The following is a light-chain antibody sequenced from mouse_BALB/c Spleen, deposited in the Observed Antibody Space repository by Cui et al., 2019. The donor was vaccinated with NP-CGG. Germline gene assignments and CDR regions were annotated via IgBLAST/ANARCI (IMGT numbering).Light chain of an antibody. J-gene: IGLJ1*01. CDR1: TGAVTTSNY. CDR3: ALWYSNHWV. V-gene: IGLV1*01. Sequence: AVDLHAPPLTTSPGETVTLTCRSSTGAVTTSNYANWVQEKPDHLFTGLIGGTNNRAPGVPARFSGSLIGDKAALTITGAQTEDEAIYFCALWYSNHWVFGGGTKLTVL. CDR2: GTN.